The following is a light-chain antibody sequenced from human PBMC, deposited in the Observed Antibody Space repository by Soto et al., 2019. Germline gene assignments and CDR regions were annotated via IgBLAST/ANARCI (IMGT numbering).Light chain of an antibody. Sequence: EIVLTQSPATLSLSPGERATLSCRASQSVSSYFAWYHQKPGQAPTLLIYDASNRATGIPARFSGSGSGTAFTLTISSLEPEDFAVYYCLHRNNWAWTFGQGTKVDIK. V-gene: IGKV3-11*01. CDR3: LHRNNWAWT. J-gene: IGKJ1*01. CDR2: DAS. CDR1: QSVSSY.